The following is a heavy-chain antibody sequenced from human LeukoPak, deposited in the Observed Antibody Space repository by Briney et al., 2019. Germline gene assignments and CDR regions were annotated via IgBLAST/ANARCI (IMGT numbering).Heavy chain of an antibody. D-gene: IGHD2-2*01. CDR1: GDSINSDYF. CDR2: IYYSGST. CDR3: ARHSCSSTACTFDY. Sequence: SETLSLTCTVSGDSINSDYFWGWIRQPPGKGLEWIGSIYYSGSTYYNPSLKSRITISVDTSKNQFSLKLSSVTAADTALLYCARHSCSSTACTFDYWGQGTLVTVSS. J-gene: IGHJ4*02. V-gene: IGHV4-39*01.